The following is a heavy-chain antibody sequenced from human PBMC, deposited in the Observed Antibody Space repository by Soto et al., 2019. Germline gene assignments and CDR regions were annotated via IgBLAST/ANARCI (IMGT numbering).Heavy chain of an antibody. CDR3: ARILPSPPRSYDYVWGSYRYAYYYGMDV. Sequence: ESGPTLVNPTQTLTLTCTFSGFSLSTSGMCVSWIRQPPGKALEWLARIDWDDDKYYSTSLKTRLTISKDTSKNQVVLTMTNMDPVDTATYYCARILPSPPRSYDYVWGSYRYAYYYGMDVWGQGTTVTVS. CDR2: IDWDDDK. D-gene: IGHD3-16*02. CDR1: GFSLSTSGMC. J-gene: IGHJ6*02. V-gene: IGHV2-70*11.